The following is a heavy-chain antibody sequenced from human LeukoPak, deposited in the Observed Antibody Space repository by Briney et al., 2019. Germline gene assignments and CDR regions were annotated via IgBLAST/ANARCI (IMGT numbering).Heavy chain of an antibody. Sequence: GASVKVSCKASGYTFTDFYMHWVRQAPGQGLEWMGWINPDSGGTNYAQKFQGRVTMTRDTSISTAHMELTRLISDDTAVYYCAKVAGTTPNHYYYYMDVWGRGTTVTVSS. J-gene: IGHJ6*03. V-gene: IGHV1-2*02. CDR2: INPDSGGT. CDR3: AKVAGTTPNHYYYYMDV. CDR1: GYTFTDFY. D-gene: IGHD1-1*01.